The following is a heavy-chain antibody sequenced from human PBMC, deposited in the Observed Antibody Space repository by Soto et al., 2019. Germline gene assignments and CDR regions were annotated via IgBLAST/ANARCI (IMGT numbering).Heavy chain of an antibody. CDR1: GFTFSSYS. J-gene: IGHJ6*02. V-gene: IGHV3-21*01. CDR2: ISSSSSYI. CDR3: ARDYSEPTPNLVIDYGDGPQYYYYYGMDV. D-gene: IGHD4-17*01. Sequence: PGGSLRLSCAASGFTFSSYSMNWVRQAPGKGLEWVSSISSSSSYIYYADSVKGRFTISRDNAKNSLYLQMNSLRAEDTAVYYCARDYSEPTPNLVIDYGDGPQYYYYYGMDVWGQGTTVTVSS.